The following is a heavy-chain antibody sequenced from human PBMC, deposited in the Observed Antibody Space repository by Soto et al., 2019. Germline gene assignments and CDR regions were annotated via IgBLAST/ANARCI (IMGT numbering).Heavy chain of an antibody. D-gene: IGHD6-19*01. CDR1: GFTFSDAW. J-gene: IGHJ4*02. CDR2: IKKKTDGGTT. V-gene: IGHV3-15*01. Sequence: GGSLRLSCAASGFTFSDAWMSWVRQAPGKGLEWVGLIKKKTDGGTTDYAAPVKGRFTISRDDSKNTVYLQMSSLKTEDTAVYCCRNQWLDWGQGTLVTVSS. CDR3: RNQWLD.